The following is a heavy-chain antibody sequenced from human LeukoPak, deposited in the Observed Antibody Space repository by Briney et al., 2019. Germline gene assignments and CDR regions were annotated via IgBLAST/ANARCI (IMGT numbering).Heavy chain of an antibody. CDR1: GYSFTSYW. CDR3: ARLSFVKQQLLPDNY. V-gene: IGHV5-51*01. CDR2: IYPGDSDT. Sequence: GESLKISCKGSGYSFTSYWIGWVRQMPGKGLEWMGIIYPGDSDTSYSPSFQGQVTISADKSISTAYLQWSSLKASDTAMYYCARLSFVKQQLLPDNYWGQGTLVTVSS. J-gene: IGHJ4*02. D-gene: IGHD6-13*01.